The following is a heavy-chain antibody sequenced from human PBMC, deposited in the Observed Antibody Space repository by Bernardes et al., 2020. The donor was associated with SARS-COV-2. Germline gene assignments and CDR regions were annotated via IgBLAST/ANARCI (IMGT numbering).Heavy chain of an antibody. CDR3: ARLSKYGNYYFDF. CDR2: IKDDEFKR. CDR1: GFTVVDYL. D-gene: IGHD1-1*01. Sequence: GGALRLSCAASGFTVVDYLMSLVRPAPGEGVEWVANIKDDEFKRTYVDSVKGRFTFSRDNMRNSVYLQMNNLRVEDTAVYFCARLSKYGNYYFDFWGQGTLVTVSS. V-gene: IGHV3-7*01. J-gene: IGHJ4*02.